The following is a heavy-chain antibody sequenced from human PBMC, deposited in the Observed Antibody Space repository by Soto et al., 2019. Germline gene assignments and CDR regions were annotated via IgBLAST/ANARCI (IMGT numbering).Heavy chain of an antibody. Sequence: QVQLQESGPGLVKPSETLSLTCTVSGGSVSSGSYYWSWIRQPPGKGLEWIGYIDYSGSTNYNPSLKSRVTTSVDTAKNQFSLKLNSVTAADTAVYYCASYSSGWYDVSYWGQGTLVTVSS. CDR2: IDYSGST. CDR3: ASYSSGWYDVSY. D-gene: IGHD6-19*01. CDR1: GGSVSSGSYY. J-gene: IGHJ4*02. V-gene: IGHV4-61*01.